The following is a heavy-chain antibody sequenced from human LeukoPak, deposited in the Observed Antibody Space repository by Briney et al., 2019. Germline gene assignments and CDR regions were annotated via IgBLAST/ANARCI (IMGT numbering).Heavy chain of an antibody. CDR1: GGPISTSNYY. CDR3: ARAIVGSYYDSAGFRFDP. Sequence: KASETLSLTCTVSGGPISTSNYYWGWIRQPPGKGLEWIGNIFYSGSTYYSPSLRSRVTISLDTSRNQFSLNLSSVTAADTAVYYCARAIVGSYYDSAGFRFDPWGQGTLVTVSS. J-gene: IGHJ5*02. V-gene: IGHV4-39*07. CDR2: IFYSGST. D-gene: IGHD3-22*01.